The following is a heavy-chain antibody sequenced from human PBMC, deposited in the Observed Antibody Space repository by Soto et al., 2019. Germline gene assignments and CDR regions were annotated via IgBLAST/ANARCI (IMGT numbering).Heavy chain of an antibody. CDR2: INPNSGGT. V-gene: IGHV1-2*04. J-gene: IGHJ3*02. D-gene: IGHD2-8*01. Sequence: GASVKVSCTASGYTFTGYYMHWVRQAPGQGLEWMGWINPNSGGTNYAQKFQGWVTMTRDTSISTAYMELSRLRSDDTAVYYCARGDAYCTNGVCSRVDAFDIWGQGTMVTVSS. CDR3: ARGDAYCTNGVCSRVDAFDI. CDR1: GYTFTGYY.